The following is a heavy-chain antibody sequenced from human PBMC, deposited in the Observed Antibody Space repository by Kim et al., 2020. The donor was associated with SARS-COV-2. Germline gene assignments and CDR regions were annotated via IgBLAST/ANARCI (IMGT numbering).Heavy chain of an antibody. D-gene: IGHD1-26*01. CDR1: GYSFTSYW. J-gene: IGHJ6*02. CDR2: IDPSDSYT. V-gene: IGHV5-10-1*01. CDR3: ARHVYSGSYWSWYYYYYGMDV. Sequence: GESLKISCKGSGYSFTSYWISWVRQMPGKGLEWMGRIDPSDSYTNYSPSFQGHVTISADKSISTAYLQWSSLKASDTAMYYCARHVYSGSYWSWYYYYYGMDVWGQGTTVTVSS.